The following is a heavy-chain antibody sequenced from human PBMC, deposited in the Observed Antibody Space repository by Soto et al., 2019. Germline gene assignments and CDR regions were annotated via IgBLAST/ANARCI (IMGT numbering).Heavy chain of an antibody. CDR3: ARRVAARGYYYFDY. D-gene: IGHD2-15*01. CDR1: GGSISSSSYY. V-gene: IGHV4-39*01. J-gene: IGHJ4*02. Sequence: QLQLQESGPGLVKPSETLSLTCTVSGGSISSSSYYWGWIRQPPGKGLEWIGSIYSSGSTYYNPSLKSRVTISVDTSKNQFSLKLSSVAAADTSVYYCARRVAARGYYYFDYWGQGTLVTVSS. CDR2: IYSSGST.